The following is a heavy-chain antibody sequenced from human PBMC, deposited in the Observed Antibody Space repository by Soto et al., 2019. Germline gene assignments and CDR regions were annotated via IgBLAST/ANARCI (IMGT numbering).Heavy chain of an antibody. J-gene: IGHJ6*03. CDR1: GYTFTSYG. V-gene: IGHV1-18*01. D-gene: IGHD6-6*01. Sequence: ASVKVSCKAAGYTFTSYGISLLRQAPGQGLEWMGWINAYNGNTKYSQKFQGRVTMTRDTSASTAYMELSSLRSEDTAVYYCARPSSSSGYYYYYMDVWGKGTTVTVSS. CDR3: ARPSSSSGYYYYYMDV. CDR2: INAYNGNT.